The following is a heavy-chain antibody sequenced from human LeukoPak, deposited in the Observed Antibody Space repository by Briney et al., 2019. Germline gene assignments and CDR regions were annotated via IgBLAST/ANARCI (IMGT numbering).Heavy chain of an antibody. CDR2: ISNTGTT. D-gene: IGHD2-2*01. V-gene: IGHV4-59*11. Sequence: SETLSLTCTVSGASISSHYWSWIRQSPGKGLEWIGYISNTGTTDYNPSLKSRVTISVDTSKSQFSLKLSPVTAADTAVYYCARDYGTTSCYDYWGQGTLVTVSS. CDR3: ARDYGTTSCYDY. J-gene: IGHJ4*02. CDR1: GASISSHY.